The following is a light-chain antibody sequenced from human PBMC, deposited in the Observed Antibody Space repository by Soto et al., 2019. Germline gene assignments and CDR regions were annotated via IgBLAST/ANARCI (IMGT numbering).Light chain of an antibody. V-gene: IGLV3-25*02. Sequence: SYELTQPPSVSVSPGQTARITCSGDALPKQYAYWYQQKPGQAPVLVIYKDSERPSGIPERFSGSSSGTTVTLTISGVQAEDEADYYCQSADSSGPYLFGTGTKATVX. CDR2: KDS. CDR1: ALPKQY. CDR3: QSADSSGPYL. J-gene: IGLJ1*01.